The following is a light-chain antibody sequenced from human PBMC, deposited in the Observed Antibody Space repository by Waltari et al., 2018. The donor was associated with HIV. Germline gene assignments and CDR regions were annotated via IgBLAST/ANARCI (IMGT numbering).Light chain of an antibody. CDR1: QSVSSY. J-gene: IGKJ5*01. CDR3: QQRSNLIT. V-gene: IGKV3-11*01. Sequence: IVLTQSPAPLSLSPGARATLSCRASQSVSSYLAWYQQKPGQAPRLLISDASNRATGIPARFSGSGSGTDFTLTISSLEPEDFAVYYCQQRSNLITFGQGTRLEIK. CDR2: DAS.